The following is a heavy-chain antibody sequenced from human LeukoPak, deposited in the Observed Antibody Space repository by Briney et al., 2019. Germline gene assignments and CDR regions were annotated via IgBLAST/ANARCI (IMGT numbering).Heavy chain of an antibody. V-gene: IGHV3-23*01. Sequence: GGSLRLSCAASGFTFSSYAMSWVRQAPGKGLEWVSAISGSGGSTYYADSVKGRFTISRDNSKNTLYLQMNSLGAEDTAIYYCARDSAGFDYWGQGTLVTVSS. CDR3: ARDSAGFDY. D-gene: IGHD6-13*01. CDR1: GFTFSSYA. J-gene: IGHJ4*02. CDR2: ISGSGGST.